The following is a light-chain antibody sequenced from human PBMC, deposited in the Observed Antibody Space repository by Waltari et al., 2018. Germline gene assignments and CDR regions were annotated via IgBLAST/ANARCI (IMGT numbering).Light chain of an antibody. V-gene: IGKV1-39*01. Sequence: DIQMTQSPSSLSASVGDRVTITCRASQSITGYLNWYQQKPGKAPKVLIYGASGLVGGVPSRFSGSRSGADFTLTISSLQPEDFGTYYCQQSYSAPIFTFGPGTKVDIK. J-gene: IGKJ3*01. CDR3: QQSYSAPIFT. CDR1: QSITGY. CDR2: GAS.